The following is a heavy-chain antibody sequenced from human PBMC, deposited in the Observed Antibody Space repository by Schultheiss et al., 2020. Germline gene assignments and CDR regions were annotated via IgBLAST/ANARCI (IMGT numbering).Heavy chain of an antibody. J-gene: IGHJ6*03. Sequence: SVKVSCKASGYTFTSYGISWVRQAPGQGLEWMGGIIPIFGTANYAQKFQGRVTITADESTSTAYMELSSLRAEDTAVYYCARDGVLEWFLPRMSYYMDVWGKGTTVTVSS. V-gene: IGHV1-69*13. D-gene: IGHD3-3*01. CDR2: IIPIFGTA. CDR1: GYTFTSYG. CDR3: ARDGVLEWFLPRMSYYMDV.